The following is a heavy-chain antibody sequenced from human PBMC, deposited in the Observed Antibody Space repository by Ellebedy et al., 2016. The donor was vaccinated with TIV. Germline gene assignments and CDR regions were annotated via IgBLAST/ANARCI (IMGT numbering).Heavy chain of an antibody. D-gene: IGHD2-8*01. CDR3: ALSQGYCTNGVSYNLDY. CDR1: GFTFSSYA. V-gene: IGHV3-30-3*01. Sequence: GESLKISCAASGFTFSSYAMHWVRQAPGKGPGWGAVISYDGSNKYYADSVKGRFTISRDNSKNTLYLQTNSLRAEDTAVYYCALSQGYCTNGVSYNLDYWGQGTLVTVSS. J-gene: IGHJ4*02. CDR2: ISYDGSNK.